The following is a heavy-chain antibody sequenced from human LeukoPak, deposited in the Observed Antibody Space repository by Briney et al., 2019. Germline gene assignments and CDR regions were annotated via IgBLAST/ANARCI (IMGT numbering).Heavy chain of an antibody. Sequence: GRTLRLSCAASGFTFSSYGMHWVRQAPGKGLEWVAVISYDGSNKYYADSVKGRFTISRDNSKNTLYLQMNSLRAEDTAVYYCARERGGIAAAGTNFDYWGQGTLVTVSS. V-gene: IGHV3-30*03. D-gene: IGHD6-13*01. J-gene: IGHJ4*02. CDR2: ISYDGSNK. CDR1: GFTFSSYG. CDR3: ARERGGIAAAGTNFDY.